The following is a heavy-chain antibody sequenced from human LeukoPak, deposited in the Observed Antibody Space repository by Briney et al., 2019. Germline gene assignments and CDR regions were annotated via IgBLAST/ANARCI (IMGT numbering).Heavy chain of an antibody. J-gene: IGHJ4*02. V-gene: IGHV3-30-3*01. Sequence: PGRSLRLSCAASGFTFRNYAIHWVRQAPGKGLEWVAVISYDGSNKYYADSVKGRFTTSRDNSMNTLYLQMNTLRAEDTAVYYCAKDIVVRGASFSGGIDYWGQGTLVSVSS. CDR2: ISYDGSNK. CDR1: GFTFRNYA. CDR3: AKDIVVRGASFSGGIDY. D-gene: IGHD3-10*01.